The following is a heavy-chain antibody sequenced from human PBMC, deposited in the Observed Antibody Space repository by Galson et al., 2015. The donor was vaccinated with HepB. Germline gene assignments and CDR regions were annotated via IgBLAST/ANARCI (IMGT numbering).Heavy chain of an antibody. J-gene: IGHJ3*02. CDR1: GYSISSGYY. Sequence: ETLSLTCAVSGYSISSGYYWGWIRQPPGKGLEWIGSIYHSGSTYYNPSLKSRVTVSVDTSKNQFSLKLSSVTAADTAVYYCARDFSITMIVVVIGAFDIWGQGTMVTVSS. CDR2: IYHSGST. CDR3: ARDFSITMIVVVIGAFDI. V-gene: IGHV4-38-2*02. D-gene: IGHD3-22*01.